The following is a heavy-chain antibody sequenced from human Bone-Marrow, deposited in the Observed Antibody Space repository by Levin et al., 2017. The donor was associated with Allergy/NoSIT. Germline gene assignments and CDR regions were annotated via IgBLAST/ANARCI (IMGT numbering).Heavy chain of an antibody. CDR2: IRSKANSYAT. D-gene: IGHD6-13*01. V-gene: IGHV3-73*01. CDR1: GFTFSGSA. Sequence: GESLKISCAASGFTFSGSAMHWVRQASGKGLEWVGRIRSKANSYATAYAASVKGRFTISRDDSKHTAYLQMNSLKTEDTVVYYCTRLGGIAAAGTRVYDYYGMDVWGQGTTVTVSS. CDR3: TRLGGIAAAGTRVYDYYGMDV. J-gene: IGHJ6*02.